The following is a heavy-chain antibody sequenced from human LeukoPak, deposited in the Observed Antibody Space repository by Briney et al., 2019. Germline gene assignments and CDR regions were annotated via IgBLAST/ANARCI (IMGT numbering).Heavy chain of an antibody. J-gene: IGHJ4*02. Sequence: GGSLRLSCAASGFTFSSFAMTWVRQAPGKGLEWVSIIYTAGSTFYPDSVKGRFTISRDNSKNTLCLQMNSLRAEDTAVYYCARARRCGLYNDYGACFDYWGQGTLVTVSS. CDR2: IYTAGST. CDR1: GFTFSSFA. D-gene: IGHD4-17*01. V-gene: IGHV3-53*01. CDR3: ARARRCGLYNDYGACFDY.